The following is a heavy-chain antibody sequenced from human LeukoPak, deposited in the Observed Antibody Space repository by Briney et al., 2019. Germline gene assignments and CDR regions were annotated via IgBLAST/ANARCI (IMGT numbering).Heavy chain of an antibody. Sequence: PSETLSLTCTVSGGSISSYYWSWIRQPPGKGLEWIGYIYYSGSTNYNPSLKSRVTISVDTSKNQFSLKLSSVTAADTAVYYCARSEVVGATLDYWGQGTLVTVSS. CDR3: ARSEVVGATLDY. V-gene: IGHV4-59*01. D-gene: IGHD1-26*01. J-gene: IGHJ4*02. CDR1: GGSISSYY. CDR2: IYYSGST.